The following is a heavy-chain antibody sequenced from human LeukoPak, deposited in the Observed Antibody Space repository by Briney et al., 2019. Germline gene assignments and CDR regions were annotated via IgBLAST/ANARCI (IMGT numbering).Heavy chain of an antibody. CDR2: INPSGVST. D-gene: IGHD2-2*01. V-gene: IGHV1-46*01. CDR1: GYTFTSYY. J-gene: IGHJ4*02. Sequence: GASVKISCKAPGYTFTSYYMSSVRHTPGHGLEWMWIINPSGVSTSYAQKFQGRVTMTRDMSTSTVSMGLRRLRHEDTALYICGRCYGLDYWGKGTLVTVSS. CDR3: GRCYGLDY.